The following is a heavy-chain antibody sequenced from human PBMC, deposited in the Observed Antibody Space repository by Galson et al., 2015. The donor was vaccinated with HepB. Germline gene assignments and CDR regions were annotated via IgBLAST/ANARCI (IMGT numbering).Heavy chain of an antibody. D-gene: IGHD2-2*01. Sequence: SLRLSCAASGFTFDDYAMHWVRQAPGKGLEWVSGISWNSGSIGYADSVKGRFTISRDNAKNSLYLQMNSLRAKDTALYYCAKAVDIVVVPAAQSYFDYWGQGTLVTVSS. CDR1: GFTFDDYA. CDR2: ISWNSGSI. J-gene: IGHJ4*02. CDR3: AKAVDIVVVPAAQSYFDY. V-gene: IGHV3-9*01.